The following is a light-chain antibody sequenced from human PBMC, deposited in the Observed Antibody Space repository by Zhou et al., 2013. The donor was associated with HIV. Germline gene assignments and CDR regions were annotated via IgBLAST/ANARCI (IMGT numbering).Light chain of an antibody. V-gene: IGKV1-5*03. CDR3: QQYNSYMWT. CDR1: QTIDSW. Sequence: DIQMTQSPSSLSASIGDRVTISCRASQTIDSWLAWYQQKSAGEAPKLLILKASILQGGVPSRFSGSGSGTEFTLIIDSLQPEDVATYFCQQYNSYMWTFGQGTKVEIK. J-gene: IGKJ1*01. CDR2: KAS.